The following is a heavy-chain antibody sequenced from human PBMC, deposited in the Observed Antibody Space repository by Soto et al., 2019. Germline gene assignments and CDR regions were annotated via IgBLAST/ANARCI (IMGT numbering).Heavy chain of an antibody. V-gene: IGHV3-48*02. CDR3: ARDLRRATSYGLDV. CDR1: GFTFNTYA. J-gene: IGHJ6*02. CDR2: ISTSGGRI. Sequence: GGSLRLSCAPSGFTFNTYAMSWVRQAPGKGLEWVSYISTSGGRIYYADSLKGRFTMSRDNAKSSVYLQINSLRDEDTAVYYCARDLRRATSYGLDVWGQGTTVTVSS.